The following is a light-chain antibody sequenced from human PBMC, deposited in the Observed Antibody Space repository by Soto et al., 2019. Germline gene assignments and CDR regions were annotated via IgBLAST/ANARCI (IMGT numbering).Light chain of an antibody. Sequence: DIQMTQSPSSLSAFVGDRVTITCRASQGISNYLAWYQQKPGKVPKLLIYAASTLQSGVPSRFSGSGSGTDFIFTISSLQPEDVATYYCQKYNSAPYTFGQGSKLEI. CDR1: QGISNY. J-gene: IGKJ2*01. V-gene: IGKV1-27*01. CDR3: QKYNSAPYT. CDR2: AAS.